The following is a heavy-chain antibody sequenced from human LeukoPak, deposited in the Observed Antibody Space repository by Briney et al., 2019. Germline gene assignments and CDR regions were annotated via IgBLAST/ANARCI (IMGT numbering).Heavy chain of an antibody. V-gene: IGHV3-30-3*01. Sequence: PGGSLRLSCAASGFTFSSYAMHWVRQAPGKGLEWVAVISYDGSSKYYADSVKGRFTISRDNSKNTLYLQMNSLRAEDTAVYFCAREGGDIVVIPAASNTELNYYYYMDVWGKGTTVTVSS. CDR3: AREGGDIVVIPAASNTELNYYYYMDV. CDR2: ISYDGSSK. CDR1: GFTFSSYA. D-gene: IGHD2-2*01. J-gene: IGHJ6*03.